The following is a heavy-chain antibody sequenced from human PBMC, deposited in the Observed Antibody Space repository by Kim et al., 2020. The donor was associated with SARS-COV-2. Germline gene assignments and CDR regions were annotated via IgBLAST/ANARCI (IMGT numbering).Heavy chain of an antibody. CDR1: GGSISSYY. CDR3: ARGPDIIVVPPAMSPWDSYGMDV. V-gene: IGHV4-59*13. D-gene: IGHD2-2*01. CDR2: IYYSGST. J-gene: IGHJ6*02. Sequence: SETLSLTCTVSGGSISSYYWSWTRQPPGKGLEWIGYIYYSGSTNYNPSLKSRVTISIDTSNNQFSLKLSSVTAADTAVYYCARGPDIIVVPPAMSPWDSYGMDVWGQGTTVTVSS.